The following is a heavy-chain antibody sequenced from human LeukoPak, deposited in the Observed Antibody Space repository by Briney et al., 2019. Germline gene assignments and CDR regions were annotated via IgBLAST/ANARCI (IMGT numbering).Heavy chain of an antibody. CDR2: ISNSGFYI. J-gene: IGHJ3*02. Sequence: GGSLRLSCAASGFTLSSYTTNWVRQASGKGLEWVSSISNSGFYIYYADSVKGRFVVSRDNANNSLYLQMNSLRDEDTAVYYCVTDGASDIWGQGTMVTVSS. V-gene: IGHV3-21*01. CDR3: VTDGASDI. CDR1: GFTLSSYT.